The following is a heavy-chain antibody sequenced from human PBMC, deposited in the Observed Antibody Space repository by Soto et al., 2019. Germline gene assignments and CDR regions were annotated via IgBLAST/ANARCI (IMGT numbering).Heavy chain of an antibody. J-gene: IGHJ3*02. CDR3: ARDDEAAAGTGAFDI. CDR2: IWYDGSNK. D-gene: IGHD6-13*01. V-gene: IGHV3-33*01. CDR1: GFTFSSYG. Sequence: GESLKISCAASGFTFSSYGMHWVRQAPGKGLEWVAVIWYDGSNKYYADSVKGRFTISRDNSKNTLYLQMNSLRAEDTAGYYCARDDEAAAGTGAFDIWGQGTMVTVSS.